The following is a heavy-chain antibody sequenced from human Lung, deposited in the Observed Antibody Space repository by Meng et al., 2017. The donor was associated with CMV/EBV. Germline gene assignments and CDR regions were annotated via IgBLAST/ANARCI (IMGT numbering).Heavy chain of an antibody. D-gene: IGHD6-13*01. J-gene: IGHJ6*02. Sequence: GGSXRLXCKRSGYSFTSYWIGWVRQLPGKGLEWMGIIYPGDSDTRYNPSFQGQVTSSAEKSINTTYRQWSSLKASDTAMDYRARAGRGKAAADIYYYYGLDVWGQGTXVTVSS. CDR3: ARAGRGKAAADIYYYYGLDV. CDR2: IYPGDSDT. CDR1: GYSFTSYW. V-gene: IGHV5-51*01.